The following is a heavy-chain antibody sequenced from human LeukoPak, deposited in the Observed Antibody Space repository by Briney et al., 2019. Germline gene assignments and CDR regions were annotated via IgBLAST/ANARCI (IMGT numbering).Heavy chain of an antibody. V-gene: IGHV4-39*01. CDR3: ARRYYYDSSGYYYHYDY. CDR2: ISYSGST. CDR1: GGSISSSSYY. D-gene: IGHD3-22*01. Sequence: SETLSLTCTVSGGSISSSSYYWGWIRQPPGKGLEWIGTISYSGSTYYNPSLESRVTISVDTSTNQFSLKLSSVTAADTAVYYCARRYYYDSSGYYYHYDYWGQGTLVTVSS. J-gene: IGHJ4*02.